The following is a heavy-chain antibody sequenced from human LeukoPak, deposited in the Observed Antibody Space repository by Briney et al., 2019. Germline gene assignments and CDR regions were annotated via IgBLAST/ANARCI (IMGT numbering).Heavy chain of an antibody. CDR2: IIPIFGTP. D-gene: IGHD6-13*01. CDR1: GGTFNSYA. V-gene: IGHV1-69*13. CDR3: ARVRAAAVPYYFDY. Sequence: GASVKVSCKASGGTFNSYAISWVRQAPGQGLEWMGGIIPIFGTPKYAQKYQGRVTVTADESTSTAYMELSSLTSEDTAVYYCARVRAAAVPYYFDYWGRGTLVTVSS. J-gene: IGHJ4*02.